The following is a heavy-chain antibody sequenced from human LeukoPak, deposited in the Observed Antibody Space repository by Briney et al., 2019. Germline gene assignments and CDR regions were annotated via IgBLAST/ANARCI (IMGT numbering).Heavy chain of an antibody. V-gene: IGHV3-21*01. CDR2: ISSSSSYI. J-gene: IGHJ4*02. CDR1: GFTFSSYS. Sequence: GRSLRLSCAASGFTFSSYSMNWVRQAPGKGQEWVSSISSSSSYIYYADSVKGRFTISRDKAKNTLYLQMNSLRDEETAVYNCARDLEDYDYVWGSYRYTVDYWGQGTLVTVSS. D-gene: IGHD3-16*02. CDR3: ARDLEDYDYVWGSYRYTVDY.